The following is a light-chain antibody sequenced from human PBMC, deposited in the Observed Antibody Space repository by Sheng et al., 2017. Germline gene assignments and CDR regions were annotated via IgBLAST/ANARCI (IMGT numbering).Light chain of an antibody. CDR3: QQYGSLPWT. Sequence: EIILTQSPGTLSLSPGERATLSCRASQSVTSSYLAWYQQKPGQAPRVLIYGASSRVTGIPDRFSGSGSGTDFTLTISRLEPEDFAVYYCQQYGSLPWTFGQGTKVGNQT. V-gene: IGKV3-20*01. CDR2: GAS. CDR1: QSVTSSY. J-gene: IGKJ1*01.